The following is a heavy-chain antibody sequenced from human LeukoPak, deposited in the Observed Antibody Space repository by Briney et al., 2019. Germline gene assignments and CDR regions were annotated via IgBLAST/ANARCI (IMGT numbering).Heavy chain of an antibody. Sequence: GASVKVSCKASGYTFTSYALHWVRPAPGQRLEWMGWINAGNGNTKYSQKFQGRVTITRDTSASTAYMELSSLRSEDTAVYYCASYSGSYLDAFDIWGQGTMVTVSS. CDR2: INAGNGNT. J-gene: IGHJ3*02. V-gene: IGHV1-3*01. CDR1: GYTFTSYA. CDR3: ASYSGSYLDAFDI. D-gene: IGHD1-26*01.